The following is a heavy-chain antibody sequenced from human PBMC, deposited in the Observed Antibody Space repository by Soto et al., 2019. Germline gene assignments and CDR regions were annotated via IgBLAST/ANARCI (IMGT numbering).Heavy chain of an antibody. CDR2: ISSSSSTI. CDR3: ARDWSDIVVVPAAPYYYYYGMDV. CDR1: GFTFSSYS. J-gene: IGHJ6*02. D-gene: IGHD2-2*01. V-gene: IGHV3-48*02. Sequence: EVQLVESGGGLVQPGGSLRLSCAASGFTFSSYSMNWVRQAPGKGLEWVSYISSSSSTIYYADSVKGRFTISRDNAKNSLYLQMNSLRDEDTAVYYCARDWSDIVVVPAAPYYYYYGMDVWSQGTTVTVSS.